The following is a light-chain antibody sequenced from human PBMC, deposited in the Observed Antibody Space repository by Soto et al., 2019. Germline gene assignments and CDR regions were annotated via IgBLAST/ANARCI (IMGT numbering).Light chain of an antibody. Sequence: QSVLTQPPSASVTPGQRVTISCSGSSSNIGSNTVNWYQQLPGTAPKLLIYSNNQRPSGVPDRFSGSKSGTSASLAISGLQSEDEADYYCAAWDDSRYVFGTGTKLTVL. J-gene: IGLJ1*01. CDR2: SNN. V-gene: IGLV1-44*01. CDR1: SSNIGSNT. CDR3: AAWDDSRYV.